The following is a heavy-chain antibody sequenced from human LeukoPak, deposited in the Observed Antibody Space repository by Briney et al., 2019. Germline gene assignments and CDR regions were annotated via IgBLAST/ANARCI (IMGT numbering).Heavy chain of an antibody. CDR1: GGSISSYY. Sequence: SETLSLACTVSGGSISSYYWSWIRQPPGKGLEWIGYIYYSGSTNYNPSLKSRVTISVDTSKNQFSLKLSSVTAADTAVYYCARRAVTRYYGMDVWGQGTTVTVSS. CDR3: ARRAVTRYYGMDV. D-gene: IGHD4-17*01. J-gene: IGHJ6*02. V-gene: IGHV4-59*08. CDR2: IYYSGST.